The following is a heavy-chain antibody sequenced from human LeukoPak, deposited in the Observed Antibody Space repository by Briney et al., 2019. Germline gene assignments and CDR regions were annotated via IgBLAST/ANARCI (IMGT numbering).Heavy chain of an antibody. Sequence: SETLSLTCTVSGGSTSSYYWSWIRQPAGKGLEWIGLIYTSGSTNYNPSLKSRVTMSIDTSKKQFSLRLSSVTAADTAVYYCARTPIYYFDNSGYYNWGQGTLVTVSS. J-gene: IGHJ4*02. CDR1: GGSTSSYY. V-gene: IGHV4-4*07. D-gene: IGHD3-22*01. CDR2: IYTSGST. CDR3: ARTPIYYFDNSGYYN.